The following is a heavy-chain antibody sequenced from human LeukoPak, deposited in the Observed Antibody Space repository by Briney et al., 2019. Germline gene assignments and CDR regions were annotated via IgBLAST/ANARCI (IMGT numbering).Heavy chain of an antibody. D-gene: IGHD6-19*01. J-gene: IGHJ4*02. CDR3: ARGNSGWYPSPLDY. V-gene: IGHV1-2*04. CDR2: INPNSGGT. Sequence: ASVKVSCKASGYTFTGYYMHRVRQAPGQGLEWMGWINPNSGGTNYALKFQGWVTMTRDTSISTAYMELSRLRSDDTAVYYCARGNSGWYPSPLDYWGQGTLVIVSS. CDR1: GYTFTGYY.